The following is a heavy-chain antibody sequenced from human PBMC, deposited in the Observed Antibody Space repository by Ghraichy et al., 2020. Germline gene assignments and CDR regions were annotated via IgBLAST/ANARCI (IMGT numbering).Heavy chain of an antibody. CDR1: GFTFSYYR. CDR2: ISSSSTYI. J-gene: IGHJ4*02. V-gene: IGHV3-21*01. Sequence: GSLRLSCAASGFTFSYYRMNWVRQAPGKGLDWVSSISSSSTYIYYADSVKGRFTISRDNAKNSLYLQMNSLRAEDTAVYFCARDGPEHDSNFFDNWGQGTLVTVSS. D-gene: IGHD3-22*01. CDR3: ARDGPEHDSNFFDN.